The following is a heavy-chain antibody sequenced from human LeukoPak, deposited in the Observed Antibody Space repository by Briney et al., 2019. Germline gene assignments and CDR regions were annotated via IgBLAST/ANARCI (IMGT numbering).Heavy chain of an antibody. J-gene: IGHJ5*02. CDR3: ARRGLYGSGRVRNWFDP. CDR1: GGSFSGYY. V-gene: IGHV4-34*01. Sequence: SETLSLTCAVYGGSFSGYYWSWIRQPPGKGLEWIGEINHSGSTNYNPSLKSRVTISVDTSKNQFSLKLSSVTAADTAVYYCARRGLYGSGRVRNWFDPWGQGTLVTVSS. D-gene: IGHD3-10*01. CDR2: INHSGST.